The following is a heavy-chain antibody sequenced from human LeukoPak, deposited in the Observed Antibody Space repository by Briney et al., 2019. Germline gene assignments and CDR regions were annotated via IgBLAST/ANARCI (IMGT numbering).Heavy chain of an antibody. CDR3: AKDNYDYGDYDGGDY. CDR1: GFTFSSYG. J-gene: IGHJ4*02. D-gene: IGHD4-17*01. V-gene: IGHV3-30*02. CDR2: IRYDGSNK. Sequence: PGGSLRLSCAASGFTFSSYGMHWVRQAPGKGLEWVAFIRYDGSNKYYADSVKGRFTISRDNSKNTLYLQMNSLRAEDTAVYYCAKDNYDYGDYDGGDYWGLGTLVTVSS.